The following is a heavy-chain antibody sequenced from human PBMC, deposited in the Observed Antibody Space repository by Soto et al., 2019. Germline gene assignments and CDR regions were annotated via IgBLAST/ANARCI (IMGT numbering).Heavy chain of an antibody. V-gene: IGHV3-23*01. CDR1: GFTFSSYA. CDR2: ISGSGGST. CDR3: AKEGDYGDYFYYYYMDV. Sequence: GGSLRLSCAASGFTFSSYAMSWVRQAPGKGLEWVSAISGSGGSTYYADSVKGRFTISRDNSKNTLYLQMNSLRAEDTAVYYCAKEGDYGDYFYYYYMDVWGKGTTVTVSS. D-gene: IGHD4-17*01. J-gene: IGHJ6*03.